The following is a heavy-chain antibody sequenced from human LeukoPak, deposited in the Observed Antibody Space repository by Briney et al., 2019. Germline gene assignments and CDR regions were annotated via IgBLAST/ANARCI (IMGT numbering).Heavy chain of an antibody. V-gene: IGHV3-30*02. J-gene: IGHJ4*02. CDR1: GFTFSSYG. D-gene: IGHD4-23*01. CDR2: IRYDGSNK. Sequence: PGGSLRLSCAASGFTFSSYGMHWVRQAPGKGLEWVAFIRYDGSNKYYADSVRGRFTISSDNSKNTLYLQMNSLRAEDTAVYYCAKDRNGGNYFDYWGQGTLVTVSS. CDR3: AKDRNGGNYFDY.